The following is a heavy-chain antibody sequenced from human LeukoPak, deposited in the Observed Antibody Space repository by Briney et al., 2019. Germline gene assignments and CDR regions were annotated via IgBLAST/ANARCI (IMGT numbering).Heavy chain of an antibody. V-gene: IGHV3-48*01. CDR1: GFTFDTYI. Sequence: PGRSLRLSCAASGFTFDTYIMTWVRQAPGKGLEWISYINSINAVYYTDSVQGRFNISRDNAKNSLYLQMNSLRVEDTAMYYCARVSARGYDYWGRGTLVTVSS. J-gene: IGHJ4*02. CDR2: INSINAV. D-gene: IGHD5-18*01. CDR3: ARVSARGYDY.